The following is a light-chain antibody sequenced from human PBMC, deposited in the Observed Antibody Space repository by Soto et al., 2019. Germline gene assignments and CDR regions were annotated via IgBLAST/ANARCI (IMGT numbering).Light chain of an antibody. J-gene: IGLJ1*01. V-gene: IGLV2-14*01. Sequence: QSVLTQPASVSGSPGQSITISCTGTSSDVGGYNYVSWYQQHPGKAPKLMIYDVSNRPSGVSNRFSGSKSGNTASLTISGLQAEDEADYYCSSYTRSSTHVFGTGTRSPS. CDR3: SSYTRSSTHV. CDR2: DVS. CDR1: SSDVGGYNY.